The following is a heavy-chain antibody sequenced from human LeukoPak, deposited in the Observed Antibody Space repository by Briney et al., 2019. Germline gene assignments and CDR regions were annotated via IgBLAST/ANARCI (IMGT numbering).Heavy chain of an antibody. J-gene: IGHJ6*02. CDR2: ISWNSGSI. CDR1: GFTFDDYA. D-gene: IGHD6-19*01. V-gene: IGHV3-9*01. Sequence: GGSLRLSCAASGFTFDDYAMHWVRQAPGKGLEWVSGISWNSGSIGYADSVKGRFTISRDNAKNSLYLQMNSLRAEDTALYYCAKDIWPRAVAGPFLYGMDVWGQGTTVTVSS. CDR3: AKDIWPRAVAGPFLYGMDV.